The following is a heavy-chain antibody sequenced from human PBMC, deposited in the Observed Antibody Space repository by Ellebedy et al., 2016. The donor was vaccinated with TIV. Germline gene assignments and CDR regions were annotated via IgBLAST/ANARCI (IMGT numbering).Heavy chain of an antibody. Sequence: GGSLRLSCAASGFTFSSYAMHWVRQAPGKGLEWVTVISYDGNNKYYADSVKGRFTISRDNSKNTLYLQRNSLRAEDTAVYYCARDLGGRITIFGVVIRGMGVWGQGTTVTVSS. V-gene: IGHV3-30-3*01. J-gene: IGHJ6*02. CDR2: ISYDGNNK. D-gene: IGHD3-3*01. CDR1: GFTFSSYA. CDR3: ARDLGGRITIFGVVIRGMGV.